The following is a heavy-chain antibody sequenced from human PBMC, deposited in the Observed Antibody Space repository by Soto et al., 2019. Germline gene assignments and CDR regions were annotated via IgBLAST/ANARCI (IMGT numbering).Heavy chain of an antibody. J-gene: IGHJ4*02. CDR3: ARDKLMGTLDY. Sequence: QVQLQESGPGLVKPSQTLSLTCTVSGGSLSSGGYYWSGIRQHPGKGLEWIGYIYYSGSTYYNLSLKSRVTISVDTSKNQFSLKLSSVTAADTSVYYCARDKLMGTLDYWGQGTLVTVSS. D-gene: IGHD2-8*01. CDR1: GGSLSSGGYY. V-gene: IGHV4-31*03. CDR2: IYYSGST.